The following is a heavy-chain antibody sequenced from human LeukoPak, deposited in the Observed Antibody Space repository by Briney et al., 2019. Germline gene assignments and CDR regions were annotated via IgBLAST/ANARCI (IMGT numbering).Heavy chain of an antibody. V-gene: IGHV3-74*01. CDR3: ARGQGHGFDI. J-gene: IGHJ3*02. CDR1: GVTFRSYW. Sequence: PGGSLRLSCAASGVTFRSYWMHWVRQAPGKGLLWVSGINNDGSSTKYADSVKGRFTISRDNAKNTLYLQTNSLRADDTAVYYCARGQGHGFDIWGQGTMVTVSS. CDR2: INNDGSST.